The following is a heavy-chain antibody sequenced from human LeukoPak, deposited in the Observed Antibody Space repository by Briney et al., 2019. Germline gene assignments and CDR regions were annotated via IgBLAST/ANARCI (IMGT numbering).Heavy chain of an antibody. CDR2: ISAFNGNT. CDR1: GYTFTNYG. J-gene: IGHJ4*02. CDR3: ARDIYYYDRSDYAYVHYFDY. D-gene: IGHD3-22*01. V-gene: IGHV1-18*01. Sequence: ASVKVSCKASGYTFTNYGISWVRQAPGQGLEWVGWISAFNGNTNYARRLQGRVTMTTDTSTTTAYIELRSLRSDDTAVYYCARDIYYYDRSDYAYVHYFDYWGQGTVVTVSS.